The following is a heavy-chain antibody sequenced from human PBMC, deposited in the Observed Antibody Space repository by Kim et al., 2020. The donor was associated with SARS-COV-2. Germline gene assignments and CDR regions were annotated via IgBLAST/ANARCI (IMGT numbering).Heavy chain of an antibody. CDR2: ISGSGGST. CDR3: AKDAALWFNDAEYFQH. V-gene: IGHV3-23*01. CDR1: GFTFSSYA. D-gene: IGHD3-10*01. J-gene: IGHJ1*01. Sequence: GGSLRLSCAASGFTFSSYAMSWVRQAPGKGLEWVSGISGSGGSTYYADSVKGRFTISRDNSKNTLYLQMNSLRAEDTAVYYCAKDAALWFNDAEYFQHWGQGTLVTVSS.